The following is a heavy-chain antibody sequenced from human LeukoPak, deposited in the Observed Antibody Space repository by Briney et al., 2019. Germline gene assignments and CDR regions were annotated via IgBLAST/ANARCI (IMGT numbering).Heavy chain of an antibody. J-gene: IGHJ3*02. V-gene: IGHV3-21*01. CDR1: GFTFSSYS. CDR2: ISSRSNYI. Sequence: GGSLRLSCAASGFTFSSYSMNWVRQAPAKGREWVSSISSRSNYIYYADSVKGRFTISRDNAKNSLDLQMNRLRAEDTAVYYCAREIIAAAVYDAFDIWGQGKMVTVSS. CDR3: AREIIAAAVYDAFDI. D-gene: IGHD6-25*01.